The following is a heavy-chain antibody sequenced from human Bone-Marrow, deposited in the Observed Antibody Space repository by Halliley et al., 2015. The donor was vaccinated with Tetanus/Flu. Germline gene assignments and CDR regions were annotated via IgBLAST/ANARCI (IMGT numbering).Heavy chain of an antibody. J-gene: IGHJ6*02. CDR1: GFPAGLSFRNYY. Sequence: SLRLSCAASGFPAGLSFRNYYMSWVRQGQGKGLEWVANVHQDGIERHYVDSVEGRFTISRDNAKNSLYLEMHSLRVDDTGVYYCASKLGNYYYAMDVWGQGTTVTVSS. CDR2: VHQDGIER. D-gene: IGHD1-26*01. CDR3: ASKLGNYYYAMDV. V-gene: IGHV3-7*01.